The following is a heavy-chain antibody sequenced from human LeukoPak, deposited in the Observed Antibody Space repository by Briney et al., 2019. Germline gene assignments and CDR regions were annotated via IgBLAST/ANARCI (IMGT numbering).Heavy chain of an antibody. Sequence: PGRSLRLSCAASGFTSDDYAMHWVRQAPGKGLEWVSGISWNSGSIGYADSVKGRFTISRDNSKNTLYLQMNSLRAEDTAVYYCAKQRGIAARRVQYYFDYWGQGTLVTVSS. CDR2: ISWNSGSI. CDR1: GFTSDDYA. J-gene: IGHJ4*02. D-gene: IGHD6-6*01. CDR3: AKQRGIAARRVQYYFDY. V-gene: IGHV3-9*02.